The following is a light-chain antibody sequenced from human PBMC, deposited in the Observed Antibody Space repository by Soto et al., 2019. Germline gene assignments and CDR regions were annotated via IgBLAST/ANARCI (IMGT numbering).Light chain of an antibody. V-gene: IGLV2-23*01. J-gene: IGLJ2*01. Sequence: QSALTQPASVSGSPGQSITISCTGTSNDVGSYNLVSWYQQHPGKAPKLMIYEATKRPSGVSDRFSGSKSGNTASLTISGLQAEDEADYYCSSYARSGNVIFGGGTKLTVL. CDR3: SSYARSGNVI. CDR2: EAT. CDR1: SNDVGSYNL.